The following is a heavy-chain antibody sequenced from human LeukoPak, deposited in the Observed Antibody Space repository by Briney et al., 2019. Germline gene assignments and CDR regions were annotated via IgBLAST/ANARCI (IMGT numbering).Heavy chain of an antibody. CDR3: ARDRVVATIPYYYYYYMDV. V-gene: IGHV1-69*05. J-gene: IGHJ6*03. CDR1: GGTFSSYA. Sequence: SVKVSCKASGGTFSSYAISWVRQAPGQGLEWMGRIIPIFGTANYAQKFQGRVTITTDESTSTAYMELSSLRSEDTTVYYCARDRVVATIPYYYYYYMDVWGKGTMVTVSS. CDR2: IIPIFGTA. D-gene: IGHD5-12*01.